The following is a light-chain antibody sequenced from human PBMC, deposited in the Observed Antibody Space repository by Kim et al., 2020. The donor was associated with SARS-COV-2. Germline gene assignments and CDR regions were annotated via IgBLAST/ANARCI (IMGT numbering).Light chain of an antibody. CDR2: QDS. CDR3: QAWDSSTVV. CDR1: KLGDKF. J-gene: IGLJ2*01. V-gene: IGLV3-1*01. Sequence: SVSPAQTASRTCSGDKLGDKFACWYRQKPGQSPVLVIYQDSKRPSGIPERFSGSNSGNTATLTIGGTQAMDEADYYCQAWDSSTVVFGGGTQLTVL.